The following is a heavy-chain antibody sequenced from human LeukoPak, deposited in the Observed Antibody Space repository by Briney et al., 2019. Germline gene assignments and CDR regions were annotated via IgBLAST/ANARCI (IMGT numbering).Heavy chain of an antibody. V-gene: IGHV3-30-3*01. CDR3: ARLIAAAGTRFGYFQH. CDR1: GFTFSSYA. CDR2: ISYDGSNK. Sequence: PGGSLRLSCAASGFTFSSYAMHWVRQAPGKGLEWVAVISYDGSNKYYADSVKGRFTISRDNSKNTLYLQMNSLRAEDTAVYYCARLIAAAGTRFGYFQHWGQGTLVTVSS. J-gene: IGHJ1*01. D-gene: IGHD6-13*01.